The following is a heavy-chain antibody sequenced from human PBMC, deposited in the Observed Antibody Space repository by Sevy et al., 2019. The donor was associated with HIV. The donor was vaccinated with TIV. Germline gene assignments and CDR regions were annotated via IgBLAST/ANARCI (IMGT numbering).Heavy chain of an antibody. D-gene: IGHD6-13*01. J-gene: IGHJ4*02. V-gene: IGHV3-72*01. CDR2: TRNKADSNTK. CDR1: GFTFSDHY. Sequence: GGSLRLSCAASGFTFSDHYMEWVRQAPGKGLEWVGRTRNKADSNTKEYAASVKGRVTISRDDSKNSLYLQMNSLKTKERAVYYCATHAGIAAAGRVFDYWGQGSLVTVSS. CDR3: ATHAGIAAAGRVFDY.